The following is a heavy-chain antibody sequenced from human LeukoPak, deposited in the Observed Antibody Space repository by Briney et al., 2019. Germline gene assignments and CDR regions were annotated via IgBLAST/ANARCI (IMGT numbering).Heavy chain of an antibody. Sequence: PGGSLSLSCAPSGFTFDDYAMHWVRQAPGKGLEWVSLISEDGGSTYYADSVKGRFTISRDNSKNSLYLQMNSLRTEDTALYYCAKDIKRRGDIWGQGTMVTVSS. CDR2: ISEDGGST. V-gene: IGHV3-43*02. J-gene: IGHJ3*02. CDR3: AKDIKRRGDI. CDR1: GFTFDDYA.